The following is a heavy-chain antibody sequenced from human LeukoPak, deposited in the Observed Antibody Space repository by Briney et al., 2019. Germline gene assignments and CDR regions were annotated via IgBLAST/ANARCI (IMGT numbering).Heavy chain of an antibody. J-gene: IGHJ4*02. CDR2: MKPNSGNT. Sequence: ASVKVSCKASGYTFTSYDINWVRQATGQGLEWMGWMKPNSGNTDYAQRFQGRVTITRNTSISTAFMELSSLRSEDTAVYYCTRGRPVLGHFDYWGQGTLVTVSA. CDR3: TRGRPVLGHFDY. V-gene: IGHV1-8*03. CDR1: GYTFTSYD. D-gene: IGHD2-8*01.